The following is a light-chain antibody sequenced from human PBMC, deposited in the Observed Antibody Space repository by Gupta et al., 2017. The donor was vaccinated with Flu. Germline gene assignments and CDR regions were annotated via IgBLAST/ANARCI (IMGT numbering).Light chain of an antibody. V-gene: IGKV1-5*03. Sequence: DIQLTQSPSTLSASVGDRVTITCRASQSISSWLAWYQQKPGKAPQLLIYKASRLESGVPSRLSGSGSGTEFTLTISSLQPDDFATYYCQQDNSYYSFGQGTKLEIK. J-gene: IGKJ2*03. CDR1: QSISSW. CDR2: KAS. CDR3: QQDNSYYS.